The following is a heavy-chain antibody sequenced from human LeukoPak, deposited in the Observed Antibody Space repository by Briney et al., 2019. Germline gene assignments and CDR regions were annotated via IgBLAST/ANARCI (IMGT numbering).Heavy chain of an antibody. V-gene: IGHV4-34*01. D-gene: IGHD3-10*01. CDR1: GWSFSGYY. J-gene: IGHJ4*02. Sequence: PSETVSLTCAVCGWSFSGYYRRWIRQPPGKGLEWIGEINHSGCTNYNPSLKSQATISVDKSKNQFSLKLTSVTAANSSVYYCARAIRGGPLYFDYWGQGTLVTVSS. CDR2: INHSGCT. CDR3: ARAIRGGPLYFDY.